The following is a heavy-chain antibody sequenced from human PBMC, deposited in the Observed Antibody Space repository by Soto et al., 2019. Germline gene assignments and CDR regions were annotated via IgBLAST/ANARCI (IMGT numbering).Heavy chain of an antibody. J-gene: IGHJ6*02. CDR2: IYYRRRT. CDR3: ARIVGEPGDYYHYGMDV. Sequence: SETLSPTCPVSGGSISSYYWRWIGQPPGRGLEWIGYIYYRRRTNNNPTHNSRVAISVHTTKNKFSLKLSCVPAADTAVYYCARIVGEPGDYYHYGMDVWGQGTTVTVSS. V-gene: IGHV4-59*13. D-gene: IGHD2-15*01. CDR1: GGSISSYY.